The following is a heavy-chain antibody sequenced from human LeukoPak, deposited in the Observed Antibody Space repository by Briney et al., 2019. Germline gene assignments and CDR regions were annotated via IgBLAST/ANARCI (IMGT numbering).Heavy chain of an antibody. V-gene: IGHV3-74*03. CDR2: VNSDGSRT. CDR1: GLTFTKYW. J-gene: IGHJ4*02. Sequence: GGSLRLSCAASGLTFTKYWMHWVRQAPGKGLVWVSRVNSDGSRTTYADSVKGQFTISRDNANNTLYLQMNSLTAEDTAVYYCAREGSVTNDYWGQGSLVTVSS. D-gene: IGHD4-17*01. CDR3: AREGSVTNDY.